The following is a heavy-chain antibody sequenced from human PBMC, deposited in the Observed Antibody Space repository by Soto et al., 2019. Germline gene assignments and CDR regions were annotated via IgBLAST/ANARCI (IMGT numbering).Heavy chain of an antibody. Sequence: GASVKVSCKASGYTFTSYYMHWVRQAPGQGLEWMGIINPSGGSTSYAQKFQGRVTMTRDTSTSTVYMELSSLRSEDTAVYYCARGRSYDFWSGYPRLAYYFDYRGQATLVTVSS. V-gene: IGHV1-46*03. J-gene: IGHJ4*02. CDR1: GYTFTSYY. D-gene: IGHD3-3*01. CDR2: INPSGGST. CDR3: ARGRSYDFWSGYPRLAYYFDY.